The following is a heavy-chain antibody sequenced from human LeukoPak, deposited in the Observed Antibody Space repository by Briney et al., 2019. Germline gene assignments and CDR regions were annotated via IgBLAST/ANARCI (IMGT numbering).Heavy chain of an antibody. J-gene: IGHJ4*02. D-gene: IGHD6-13*01. CDR2: IDYDGSNK. CDR1: GFTFSSYG. CDR3: AKDRIRGVSSSWSDFDY. Sequence: GGSLRLSCAASGFTFSSYGIHWVRQAPGKGLEWVALIDYDGSNKYYEDSVKGRFTISRDNSKNTVYLQMNSLRAEDTAVYYYAKDRIRGVSSSWSDFDYWGQGTLVTVSS. V-gene: IGHV3-30*02.